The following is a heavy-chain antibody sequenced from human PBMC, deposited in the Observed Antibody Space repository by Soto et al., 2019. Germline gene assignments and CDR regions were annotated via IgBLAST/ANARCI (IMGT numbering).Heavy chain of an antibody. Sequence: QVQLQQWGAGLLKPSETLSLTCAVSGGSFSGHYWSWIRQPPGKGLEWIGELNHSGSTNYNPSLKRRGTISVETSKNQFSLKLSSVTAADTAVYFCARVGALGSSSCFDYWGQGTLVTVSS. CDR2: LNHSGST. CDR3: ARVGALGSSSCFDY. V-gene: IGHV4-34*01. CDR1: GGSFSGHY. D-gene: IGHD6-13*01. J-gene: IGHJ4*02.